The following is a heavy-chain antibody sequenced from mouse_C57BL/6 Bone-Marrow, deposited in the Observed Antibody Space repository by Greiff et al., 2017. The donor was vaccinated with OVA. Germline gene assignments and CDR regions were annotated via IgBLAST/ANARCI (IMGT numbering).Heavy chain of an antibody. CDR2: IDPSDSYT. J-gene: IGHJ4*01. Sequence: QVQLQQPGAELVKPGASVKLSCKASGYTFTSYWMQWVKQRPGQGLEWIGEIDPSDSYTNYNQKFKGKATLTVDTSSSTAYMQLCSLTSEDSAIYYYAIEESAGYDAMDYWGQGTSVTVSS. V-gene: IGHV1-50*01. D-gene: IGHD3-2*02. CDR1: GYTFTSYW. CDR3: AIEESAGYDAMDY.